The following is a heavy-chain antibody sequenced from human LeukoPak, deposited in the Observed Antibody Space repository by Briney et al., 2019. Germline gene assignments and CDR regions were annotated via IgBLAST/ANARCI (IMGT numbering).Heavy chain of an antibody. CDR3: ARGPKVVGTRILYYYGMDV. D-gene: IGHD1-1*01. CDR2: IYYSGST. CDR1: GGSISSSSYY. V-gene: IGHV4-39*07. Sequence: ASETLSLTCTVSGGSISSSSYYWGWIRQPPGKGLEWIGSIYYSGSTNYNPSLKSRVTISVDTSKNQFSLKLSSVTAADTAVYYCARGPKVVGTRILYYYGMDVWGQGTTVTVSS. J-gene: IGHJ6*02.